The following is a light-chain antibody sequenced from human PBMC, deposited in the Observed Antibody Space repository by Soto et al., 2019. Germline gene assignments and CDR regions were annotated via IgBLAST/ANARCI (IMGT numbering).Light chain of an antibody. Sequence: QSALTQPASVSGSPGQSITISCTGTSSDVGGYNYVSWYQQHPGKAPKLMIYDVSNRPSGVSNRFSGSKSGNTASLTISGLQPEDEDDYYCSSYTSGSTPDVFGTGTKLTVL. CDR3: SSYTSGSTPDV. J-gene: IGLJ1*01. CDR1: SSDVGGYNY. V-gene: IGLV2-14*01. CDR2: DVS.